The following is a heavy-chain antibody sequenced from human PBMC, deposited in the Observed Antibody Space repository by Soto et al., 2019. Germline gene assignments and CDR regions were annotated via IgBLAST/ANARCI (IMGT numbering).Heavy chain of an antibody. CDR2: IYPGDSDT. Sequence: GASLKISCTGSGYSFSTYWIAWVRQMPGKSLEWMGIIYPGDSDTRYSPSFQGQVTISADTSTKTAYLQWSSLKASHTAIYYCARLPQFLWFGALTSHAYYFNYWRPGTMVTVSS. D-gene: IGHD3-10*01. V-gene: IGHV5-51*01. J-gene: IGHJ4*02. CDR3: ARLPQFLWFGALTSHAYYFNY. CDR1: GYSFSTYW.